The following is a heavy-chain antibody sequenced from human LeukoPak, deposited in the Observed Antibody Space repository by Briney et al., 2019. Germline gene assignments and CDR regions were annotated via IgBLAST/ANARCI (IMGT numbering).Heavy chain of an antibody. CDR1: GFSFSDNY. D-gene: IGHD3-10*01. J-gene: IGHJ4*02. CDR2: ISNSGSYT. Sequence: GGSLRLSCAASGFSFSDNYMGWIRQAPGKGLEWVSYISNSGSYTNYPDPVKGRFTISRDNSNNVLFLQLNSLRAEDTAVYYCATPGSGTFYNVPNFDYWGQGTLVTVSS. V-gene: IGHV3-11*06. CDR3: ATPGSGTFYNVPNFDY.